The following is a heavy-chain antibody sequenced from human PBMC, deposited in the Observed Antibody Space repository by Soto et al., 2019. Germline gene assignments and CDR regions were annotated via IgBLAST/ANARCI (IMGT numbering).Heavy chain of an antibody. V-gene: IGHV3-33*01. CDR2: IWYDGSNT. CDR1: GFIFSSFG. Sequence: PGGSLRLSCAASGFIFSSFGMHWVRQAPGKGLEWVAHIWYDGSNTYYADSVKGRFTISRDNSRNTVYLQMNSLRAEDTAVYHCVRDLLGXGGHFDYWGQGTPVTVSS. J-gene: IGHJ4*02. CDR3: VRDLLGXGGHFDY. D-gene: IGHD2-15*01.